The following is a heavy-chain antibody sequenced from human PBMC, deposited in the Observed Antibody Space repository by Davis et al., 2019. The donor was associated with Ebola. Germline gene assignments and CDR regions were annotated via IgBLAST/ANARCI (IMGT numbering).Heavy chain of an antibody. Sequence: SETLSLTCTVSGASVTTDNSYWSWVRQPPGKGLEWIGYISYRGSIFYTPSRKTRVAISLDTSKNQVSLRLTSVTAAASAVYYCVRGGQLGTVYYFDSWGQGTLVFVSS. V-gene: IGHV4-61*01. CDR1: GASVTTDNSY. D-gene: IGHD1-1*01. CDR3: VRGGQLGTVYYFDS. J-gene: IGHJ4*02. CDR2: ISYRGSI.